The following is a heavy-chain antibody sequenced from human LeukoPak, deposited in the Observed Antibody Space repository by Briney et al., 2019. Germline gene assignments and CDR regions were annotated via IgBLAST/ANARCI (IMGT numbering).Heavy chain of an antibody. D-gene: IGHD3-3*01. CDR2: ISYDGNNK. Sequence: GRSLRLSCAASGFTFSSYAMHWVRQAPGKGLEWVALISYDGNNKYYADSVKGRFTISRDNSKNTLYLQMNSLRAEDTAVYYCAIYPGGYDFWSGYYIGYWGQGTLVTVSS. CDR1: GFTFSSYA. J-gene: IGHJ4*02. CDR3: AIYPGGYDFWSGYYIGY. V-gene: IGHV3-30-3*01.